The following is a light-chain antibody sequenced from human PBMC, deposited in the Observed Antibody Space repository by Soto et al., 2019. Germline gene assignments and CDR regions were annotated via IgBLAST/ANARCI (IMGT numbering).Light chain of an antibody. J-gene: IGKJ2*01. CDR2: FAS. CDR3: QHYNSHSSFT. V-gene: IGKV1-5*01. Sequence: DIQLTQFPSTLSASVGDAVTITCRASQSIQPFLAWYQQKPGKAPKLLIYFASRLENGVPSRFSGSGSGTEFCTTYSLTISNRQPDDVTITFYQHYNSHSSFTYGQGTKMEVK. CDR1: QSIQPF.